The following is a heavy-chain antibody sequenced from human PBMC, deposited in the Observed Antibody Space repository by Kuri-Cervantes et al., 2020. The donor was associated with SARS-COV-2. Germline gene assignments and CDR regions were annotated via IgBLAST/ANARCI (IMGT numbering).Heavy chain of an antibody. D-gene: IGHD6-19*01. CDR1: GGSISSSSYY. CDR3: ARGRSSGWYWNY. CDR2: IYYSGST. Sequence: SETLSLTCTVSGGSISSSSYYWGWIRQPPGKGLEWIGSIYYSGSTYYNPSLKSRVTISVDTSKNQFSLKLSSVTAADTAVYYCARGRSSGWYWNYWGQGTLVTVSS. J-gene: IGHJ4*02. V-gene: IGHV4-39*01.